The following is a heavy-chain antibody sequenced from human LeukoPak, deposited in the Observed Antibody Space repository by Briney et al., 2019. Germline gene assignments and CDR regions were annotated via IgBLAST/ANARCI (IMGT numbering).Heavy chain of an antibody. D-gene: IGHD6-13*01. Sequence: GGSLRLSCAASGFTFSSYGMHWVRQAPGKGLEWVAVISYDGSNKYYAGSVKGRFTISRDNSKNTLYLQMNSLRAEDTAVYYCAKLLIAAAPYFDYWGQGTLVTVSS. CDR3: AKLLIAAAPYFDY. CDR2: ISYDGSNK. V-gene: IGHV3-30*18. CDR1: GFTFSSYG. J-gene: IGHJ4*02.